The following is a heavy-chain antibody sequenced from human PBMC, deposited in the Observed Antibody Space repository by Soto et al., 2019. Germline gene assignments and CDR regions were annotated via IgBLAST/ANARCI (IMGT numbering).Heavy chain of an antibody. J-gene: IGHJ5*02. CDR3: AWTYSTRWYWFDP. Sequence: QVTVKESGPVLVKPTETLTLTCTVSGFSLSNAGLGVSWIRQPPGKALEWLAHIFSNDEKSYSTSLKSRLTISKDTPKTQVVLIMTNMDPVDTATYYCAWTYSTRWYWFDPWGQGTLVTVSS. D-gene: IGHD6-13*01. V-gene: IGHV2-26*01. CDR1: GFSLSNAGLG. CDR2: IFSNDEK.